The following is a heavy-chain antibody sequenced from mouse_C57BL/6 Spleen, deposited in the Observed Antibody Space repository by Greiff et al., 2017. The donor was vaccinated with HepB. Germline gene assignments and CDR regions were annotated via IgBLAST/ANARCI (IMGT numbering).Heavy chain of an antibody. Sequence: DVQLVESGGGLVKPGGSLKLSCAASGFTFSDYGMHWVRQAPEKGLEWVAYISSGSSTIYYAETVKGRFTISRDNAKNTLFLQMTSLRSEDTAMYYWARVYSGRRTYFDVWGTGTTVTDSS. CDR3: ARVYSGRRTYFDV. D-gene: IGHD1-1*01. CDR2: ISSGSSTI. J-gene: IGHJ1*03. V-gene: IGHV5-17*01. CDR1: GFTFSDYG.